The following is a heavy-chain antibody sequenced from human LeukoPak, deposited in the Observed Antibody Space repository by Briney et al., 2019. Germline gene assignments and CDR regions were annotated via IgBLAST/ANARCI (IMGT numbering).Heavy chain of an antibody. D-gene: IGHD6-13*01. Sequence: PSETLSLTCTVSGGSISSYYWSWIRQPPGKGLEWIGYIYYSGSTNYNPSPKSRVTISVDTSKHQFSLKLSSVTAADTAVYYCARKSIAAAGVNWFDPWGQGTLVTVSS. CDR2: IYYSGST. J-gene: IGHJ5*02. V-gene: IGHV4-59*01. CDR3: ARKSIAAAGVNWFDP. CDR1: GGSISSYY.